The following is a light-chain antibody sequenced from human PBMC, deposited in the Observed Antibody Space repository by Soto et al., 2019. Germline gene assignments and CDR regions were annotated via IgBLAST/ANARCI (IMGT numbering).Light chain of an antibody. J-gene: IGKJ4*01. CDR3: QQYGNSPLT. V-gene: IGKV3-20*01. CDR1: QSVSSSY. Sequence: ETVLTQSPGTLSLSPGERATLSCRASQSVSSSYLAWYQQKPGQAPRLLIYVASNRATGIPDRFSGSGSGTDFTLTISRLEPEDFAMYYCQQYGNSPLTFGGGTQVEIK. CDR2: VAS.